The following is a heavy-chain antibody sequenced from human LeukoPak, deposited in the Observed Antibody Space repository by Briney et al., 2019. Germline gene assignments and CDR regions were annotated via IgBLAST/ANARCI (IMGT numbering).Heavy chain of an antibody. V-gene: IGHV4-61*02. CDR2: IYTSGST. D-gene: IGHD1-26*01. CDR1: GGSLSISSYY. Sequence: SETLSLTFTVSGGSLSISSYYWSWIRQPAGKGLEWIGRIYTSGSTNYNPSLKSRVTISVDTSKNQFSLKLSSVTAADTAVYYCASSGSYDAFDIWGQGTMVTVSS. J-gene: IGHJ3*02. CDR3: ASSGSYDAFDI.